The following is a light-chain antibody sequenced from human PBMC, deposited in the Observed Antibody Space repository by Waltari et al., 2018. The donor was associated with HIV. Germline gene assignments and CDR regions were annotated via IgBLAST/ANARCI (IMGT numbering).Light chain of an antibody. CDR3: QQCATSPWT. Sequence: MVLTQSPGTLSLSPGDRAILSCRASQSVSANFLGWYQQRPGQAPRRLVHGASRRATGTPARFSCGGSGTDFTLIISRLQPEDFAVYYCQQCATSPWTFGQGTTV. CDR1: QSVSANF. V-gene: IGKV3-20*01. CDR2: GAS. J-gene: IGKJ1*01.